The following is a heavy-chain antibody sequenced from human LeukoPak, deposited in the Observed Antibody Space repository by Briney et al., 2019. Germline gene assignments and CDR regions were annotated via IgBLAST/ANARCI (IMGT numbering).Heavy chain of an antibody. CDR1: GGSFSGYY. Sequence: SETLSLTCAVYGGSFSGYYWSWIRQPPGKGLEWIGEINHSGSTNYNPSLKSRVTISVDTSKNQFSLKLSSVTAADTAVYYCARPVVAATTPDTSDIWGQGTMVTVSS. J-gene: IGHJ3*02. CDR3: ARPVVAATTPDTSDI. CDR2: INHSGST. V-gene: IGHV4-34*01. D-gene: IGHD2-15*01.